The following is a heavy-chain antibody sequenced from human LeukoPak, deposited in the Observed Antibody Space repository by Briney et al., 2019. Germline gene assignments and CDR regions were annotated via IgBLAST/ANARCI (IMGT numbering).Heavy chain of an antibody. CDR1: GFTFSSYS. V-gene: IGHV3-48*04. Sequence: PGGSLRLSCAASGFTFSSYSMNWVRQAPGKGLEWVSYISSSSSTIYYADSVKGRFTISRDSAKSSVYLQMNSLRAEDTAVYYCARVITGTTWAPDYWGQGTLVTVSS. J-gene: IGHJ4*02. CDR2: ISSSSSTI. CDR3: ARVITGTTWAPDY. D-gene: IGHD1-20*01.